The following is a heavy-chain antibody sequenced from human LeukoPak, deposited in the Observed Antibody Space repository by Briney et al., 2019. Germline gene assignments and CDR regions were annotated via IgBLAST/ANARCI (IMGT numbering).Heavy chain of an antibody. Sequence: GGSLRLSCAASGFTVSSNYMSWVRQAPGKGLEWVSDIYSGGSTYYADSVKGRFTISRDNSKNTLYLQMNSLRAEDTAVYYCARSLWSGFYYYYYMDVWGKGTTVTVSS. J-gene: IGHJ6*03. CDR3: ARSLWSGFYYYYYMDV. CDR1: GFTVSSNY. V-gene: IGHV3-53*01. CDR2: IYSGGST. D-gene: IGHD3-3*01.